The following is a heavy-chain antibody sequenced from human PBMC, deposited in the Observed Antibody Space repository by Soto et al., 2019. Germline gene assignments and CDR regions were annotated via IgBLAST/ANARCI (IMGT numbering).Heavy chain of an antibody. J-gene: IGHJ4*02. D-gene: IGHD1-1*01. CDR3: AREKVGTTFFDN. CDR1: GFAISRGYY. CDR2: IYPSVSS. Sequence: SETLSLTCNVSGFAISRGYYWSWVRQPPGKGLEWIGSIYPSVSSYHNPSLESRLTLSIDTPKNQFTLKLASVTAADTALYYCAREKVGTTFFDNWGQGXQVTVHS. V-gene: IGHV4-38-2*02.